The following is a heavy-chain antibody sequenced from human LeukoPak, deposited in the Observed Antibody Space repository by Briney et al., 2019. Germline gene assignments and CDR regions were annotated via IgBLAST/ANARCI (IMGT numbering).Heavy chain of an antibody. CDR2: INPNSGGT. Sequence: GASVKVSCKASGYTFTGYYMHWVRQAPGQGLEWMGWINPNSGGTNYAQKFQGRVTMTRDTSISTAYMELSRLRPDDTAVYYCTRDDYSNGRAFDYWGQGTLVTVSS. CDR1: GYTFTGYY. V-gene: IGHV1-2*02. J-gene: IGHJ4*02. D-gene: IGHD4-11*01. CDR3: TRDDYSNGRAFDY.